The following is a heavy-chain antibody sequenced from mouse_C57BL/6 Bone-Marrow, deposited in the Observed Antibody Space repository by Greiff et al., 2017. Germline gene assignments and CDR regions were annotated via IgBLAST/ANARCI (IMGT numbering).Heavy chain of an antibody. D-gene: IGHD1-1*01. CDR3: ARTTVVARGYFDY. CDR1: GYSITSDY. V-gene: IGHV3-8*01. J-gene: IGHJ2*01. Sequence: EVKLMESGPGLAKPSQTLSLTCSVTGYSITSDYWNWIRKFPGNKLEYMGYISYSGSTYYNPSLKSRISITRETSKTQYYLQLNSVTTEDTATYYCARTTVVARGYFDYWGQGTTLTVSS. CDR2: ISYSGST.